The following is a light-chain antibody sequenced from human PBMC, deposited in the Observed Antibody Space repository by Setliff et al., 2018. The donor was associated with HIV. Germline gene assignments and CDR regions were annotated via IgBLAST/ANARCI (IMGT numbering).Light chain of an antibody. J-gene: IGLJ1*01. V-gene: IGLV1-40*01. CDR1: SSNIGAGYD. CDR3: AAWDDSLNGLYV. Sequence: QSVLTQPPSVSGAPGQRVTISCTGSSSNIGAGYDVHWYQQLPGTAPKLLIYRNNQRPSGVPDRFSGSKSGTSASLAISGLQSEDEADYYCAAWDDSLNGLYVFGTGTKVTVL. CDR2: RNN.